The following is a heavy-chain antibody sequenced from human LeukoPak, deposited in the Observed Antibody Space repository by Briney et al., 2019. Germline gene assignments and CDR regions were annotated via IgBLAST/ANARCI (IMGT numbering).Heavy chain of an antibody. CDR3: AMRERLAAAFDY. CDR1: GGSISSASYY. CDR2: IYTSGST. V-gene: IGHV4-61*02. J-gene: IGHJ4*02. Sequence: SETLSLTCTVSGGSISSASYYWSWIRQPAGKGLEWIGRIYTSGSTNYNPSLKSRVTISVDTTKNQFSLKLSSVTAADTAVYYCAMRERLAAAFDYWGQGTLVTVSS. D-gene: IGHD6-13*01.